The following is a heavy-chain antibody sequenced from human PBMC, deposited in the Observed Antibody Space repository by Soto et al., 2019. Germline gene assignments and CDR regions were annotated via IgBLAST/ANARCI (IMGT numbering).Heavy chain of an antibody. Sequence: ASVKVSCKASGLTFSHSAVQWVRQARGQGLEWIGRIVVGSGKTNHLQKFQGRLTITRDLSTSTAYMNLSGLRFDDTAVYYCARGTRNWGVDYWGQGTLVTVSS. CDR1: GLTFSHSA. CDR2: IVVGSGKT. D-gene: IGHD7-27*01. V-gene: IGHV1-58*01. CDR3: ARGTRNWGVDY. J-gene: IGHJ4*02.